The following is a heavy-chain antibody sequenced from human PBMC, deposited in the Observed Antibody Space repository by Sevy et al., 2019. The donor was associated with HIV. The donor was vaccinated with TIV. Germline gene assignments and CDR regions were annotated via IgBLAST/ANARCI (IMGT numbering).Heavy chain of an antibody. CDR1: GDSVSSNSAA. V-gene: IGHV6-1*01. D-gene: IGHD1-26*01. J-gene: IGHJ5*02. CDR3: ATGIPEWELGGHWFDP. Sequence: TLSLTFAISGDSVSSNSAAWNWIRQSPSRGLEWLGRTYYRSKWYNDYAVSVKSRISINPDTSKNQFSLQLNSVTPEDTAVYFCATGIPEWELGGHWFDPWGQGTLVTVSS. CDR2: TYYRSKWYN.